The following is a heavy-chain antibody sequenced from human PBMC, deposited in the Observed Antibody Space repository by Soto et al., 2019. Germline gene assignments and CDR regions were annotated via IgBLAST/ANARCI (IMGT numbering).Heavy chain of an antibody. CDR2: IYHTGNA. J-gene: IGHJ5*02. D-gene: IGHD3-22*01. CDR1: GDSISNSRFY. V-gene: IGHV4-39*01. CDR3: ARDYFDSSDYTTNWFDP. Sequence: SETLSLTCSVSGDSISNSRFYWAWIRQPPGEGLEWIGSIYHTGNAYYNPFLKSRVTIFVDTSKNQFSLKLTSVTAADTALYYCARDYFDSSDYTTNWFDPWGQGALVT.